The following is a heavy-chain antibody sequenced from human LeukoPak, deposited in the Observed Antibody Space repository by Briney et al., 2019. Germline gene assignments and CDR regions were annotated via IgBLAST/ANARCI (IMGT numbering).Heavy chain of an antibody. CDR2: ISAYKGNT. Sequence: ASVKVSCKASGYIFTNFGISWVRQARGQGLEWMGWISAYKGNTNYAQKLQGRVTMTADTSTSTAYMELRSLRSDDTAVYYCARGPGGRRGYYPLEDSYYYYYMDVWGKGTTVTVSS. D-gene: IGHD3-22*01. CDR3: ARGPGGRRGYYPLEDSYYYYYMDV. J-gene: IGHJ6*03. CDR1: GYIFTNFG. V-gene: IGHV1-18*01.